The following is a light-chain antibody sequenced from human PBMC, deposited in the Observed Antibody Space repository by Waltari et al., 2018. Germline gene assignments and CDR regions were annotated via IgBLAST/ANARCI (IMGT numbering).Light chain of an antibody. CDR1: SPTIGIKT. Sequence: QSVLTQPPSVSVTPGRRVTLPCSGISPTIGIKTVTWFLQFPGTAPKLLIYANNWRPSGVPDRFSGTKSGTSASLAISGLQSEDDATYYCAAWDDSLNGWVFGGGTKLTVL. J-gene: IGLJ2*01. CDR2: ANN. V-gene: IGLV1-44*01. CDR3: AAWDDSLNGWV.